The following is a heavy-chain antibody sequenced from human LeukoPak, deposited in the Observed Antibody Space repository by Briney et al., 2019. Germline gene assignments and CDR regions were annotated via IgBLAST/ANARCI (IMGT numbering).Heavy chain of an antibody. CDR3: ARGMLDGVPVLLWFGEFDDAFDI. Sequence: ASVKVSCKASGYTFTSYAMHWVRQAPGQRLEWMGWINAGNGNTKYSQKFQGRVTITRGTSASTAYMELSSLRSEDTAVYYCARGMLDGVPVLLWFGEFDDAFDIWGQGTMVTVSS. D-gene: IGHD3-10*01. V-gene: IGHV1-3*01. J-gene: IGHJ3*02. CDR2: INAGNGNT. CDR1: GYTFTSYA.